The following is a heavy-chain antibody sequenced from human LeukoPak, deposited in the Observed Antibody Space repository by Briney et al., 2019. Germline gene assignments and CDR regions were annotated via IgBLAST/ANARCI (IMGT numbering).Heavy chain of an antibody. V-gene: IGHV1-46*01. CDR3: ARDGVVRGVNYYYYYYMDV. Sequence: ASVKVSCKASGYTFTSYYMHWVRQAPGQGLEWMGIINPSGGSTSYAQKFQGRVTMTTDTSTSTAYMELRSLRSDDTAVYYCARDGVVRGVNYYYYYYMDVWGKGTTVTVSS. CDR1: GYTFTSYY. D-gene: IGHD3-10*01. CDR2: INPSGGST. J-gene: IGHJ6*03.